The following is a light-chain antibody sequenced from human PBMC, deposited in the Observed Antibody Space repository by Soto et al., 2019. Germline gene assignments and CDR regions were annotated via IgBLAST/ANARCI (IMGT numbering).Light chain of an antibody. Sequence: ETVMTQSPATLSVSPGERATLSCRASQSVNSDLAWYQKKPGQAPRLLIYGASTRATGIPARFSGGGSGTELTLTISSLQSEDFAVYYCQQNNNWPRTFGQGTKV. CDR1: QSVNSD. J-gene: IGKJ1*01. V-gene: IGKV3-15*01. CDR2: GAS. CDR3: QQNNNWPRT.